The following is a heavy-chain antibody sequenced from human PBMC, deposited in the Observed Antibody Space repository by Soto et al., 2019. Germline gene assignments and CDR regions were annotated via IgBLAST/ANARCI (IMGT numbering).Heavy chain of an antibody. D-gene: IGHD4-17*01. V-gene: IGHV4-59*01. J-gene: IGHJ4*02. CDR1: GGSISTSY. Sequence: QVRLQESGPGLVKPSETLSLTCTVSGGSISTSYWSWIRLPPRKGLEWIGYIYSSGTTKYNPSLKSRVTISMDTSKNQFSLTLNSVTAADTAMYYCARYLGGAYGAFDSWGQGTLVTVSS. CDR2: IYSSGTT. CDR3: ARYLGGAYGAFDS.